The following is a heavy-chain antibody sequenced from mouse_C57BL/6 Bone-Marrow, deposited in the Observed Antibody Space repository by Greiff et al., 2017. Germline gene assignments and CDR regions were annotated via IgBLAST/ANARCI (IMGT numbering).Heavy chain of an antibody. CDR1: GYTFTSYW. V-gene: IGHV1-5*01. J-gene: IGHJ3*01. Sequence: VQLKQSGTVLARPGASVKMSCKTSGYTFTSYWMHWVKQRPGQGLEWIGAIYPGNGDTSYNQKFKGKAKLTAVTSSSTAYMGLSSLTNEDSAVYDCTRMEFYYYGSSIFPWFAYWGQGTLVTVSA. CDR3: TRMEFYYYGSSIFPWFAY. CDR2: IYPGNGDT. D-gene: IGHD1-1*01.